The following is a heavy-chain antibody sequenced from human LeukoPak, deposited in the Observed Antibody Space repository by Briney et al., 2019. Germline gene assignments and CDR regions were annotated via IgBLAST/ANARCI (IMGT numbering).Heavy chain of an antibody. J-gene: IGHJ6*03. Sequence: SQTLSLTCAISGDSVSSNSAAWNWIRQSPSRGLEWLGRTYYRSKWYNDYAVSVKSRITINPDTSKNQFSLQLSSVTAADTAVYYCARDSSGTANYYYYYYMDVWGKGTTVTVSS. CDR3: ARDSSGTANYYYYYYMDV. CDR1: GDSVSSNSAA. D-gene: IGHD6-19*01. V-gene: IGHV6-1*01. CDR2: TYYRSKWYN.